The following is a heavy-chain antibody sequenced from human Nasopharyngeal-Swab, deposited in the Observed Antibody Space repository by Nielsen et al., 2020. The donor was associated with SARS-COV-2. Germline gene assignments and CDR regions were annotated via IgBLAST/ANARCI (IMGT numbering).Heavy chain of an antibody. CDR1: GFTFSGSA. Sequence: GESLKISCTASGFTFSGSAMHWVRQASGKGLEWVGRIRSKANSYATAYAASVKGRFTISRDDSKSIAYLQMNSLKTEDTAVYYCTREARIAVAGTLLYYYYYYMDVWGKGTTVTVSS. J-gene: IGHJ6*03. D-gene: IGHD6-19*01. CDR2: IRSKANSYAT. V-gene: IGHV3-73*01. CDR3: TREARIAVAGTLLYYYYYYMDV.